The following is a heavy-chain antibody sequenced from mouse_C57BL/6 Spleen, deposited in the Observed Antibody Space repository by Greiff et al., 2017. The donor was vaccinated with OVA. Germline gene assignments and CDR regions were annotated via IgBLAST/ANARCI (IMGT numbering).Heavy chain of an antibody. V-gene: IGHV5-16*01. CDR3: ARELRRNYFDY. Sequence: EVKLMESEGGLVQPGSSMKLSCTASGFTFSDYYMAWVSQVPEKGLEWVANINYDGSSTYYLDSLKSRFIISSDNAKNILYLQMSSLKSEDTATYYCARELRRNYFDYWGQGTTLTVSS. J-gene: IGHJ2*01. CDR2: INYDGSST. D-gene: IGHD1-2*01. CDR1: GFTFSDYY.